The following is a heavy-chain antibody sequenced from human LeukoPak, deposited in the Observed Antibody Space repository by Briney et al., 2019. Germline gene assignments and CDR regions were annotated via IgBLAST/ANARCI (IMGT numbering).Heavy chain of an antibody. Sequence: GRSLRLSCAASGLTFSSYAMHWVRQAPGKGLEWVAVISYDGSNKYYADSVKGRFTISRDNSKNTLYLRMNSLRAEDTAVYYCARGGSLYQLLDHFYWGQGTLVTVSS. CDR2: ISYDGSNK. D-gene: IGHD2-2*02. J-gene: IGHJ4*02. V-gene: IGHV3-30*04. CDR3: ARGGSLYQLLDHFY. CDR1: GLTFSSYA.